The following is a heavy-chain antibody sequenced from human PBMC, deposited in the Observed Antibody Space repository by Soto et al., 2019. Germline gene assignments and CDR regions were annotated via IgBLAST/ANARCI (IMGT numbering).Heavy chain of an antibody. J-gene: IGHJ4*02. CDR3: ARLTAAGSFDF. D-gene: IGHD6-13*01. Sequence: ETLSLTCTVSGGSISSNNYYWGWIRQSPEKGLEWIENIYYSGSTYYNPSLKSRVTMSVDTSKNQFSLKLISVTAADTAVYYCARLTAAGSFDFWGQGTLVTVSS. CDR1: GGSISSNNYY. CDR2: IYYSGST. V-gene: IGHV4-39*01.